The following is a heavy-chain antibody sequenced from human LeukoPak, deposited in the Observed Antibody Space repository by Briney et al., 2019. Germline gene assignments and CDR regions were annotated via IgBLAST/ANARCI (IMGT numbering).Heavy chain of an antibody. CDR2: IGGSGGDT. V-gene: IGHV3-23*01. Sequence: QPGGYLSLSCVASAFTISTSAMNCVRQAPSEGLQWVSAIGGSGGDTYYADSVKGRFTISRENSKTTVYLQMDNLRAEDMAVYYCAKDWRMEVWGQGTTVTVSS. CDR3: AKDWRMEV. CDR1: AFTISTSA. J-gene: IGHJ6*02.